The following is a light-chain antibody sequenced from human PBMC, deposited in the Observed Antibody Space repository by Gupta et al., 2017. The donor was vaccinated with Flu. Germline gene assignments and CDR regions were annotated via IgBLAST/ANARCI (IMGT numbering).Light chain of an antibody. Sequence: ETVMTQSPVTLSASPAERVTLSCRASQNVGRNVDWYQQEPGRAPRLLIFGASTRAADVPARFSGSGSGTDFTLTIDGLQSEDFVVYFCQQYSKWPISFGGGTTVDIK. CDR2: GAS. CDR1: QNVGRN. CDR3: QQYSKWPIS. J-gene: IGKJ4*01. V-gene: IGKV3D-15*01.